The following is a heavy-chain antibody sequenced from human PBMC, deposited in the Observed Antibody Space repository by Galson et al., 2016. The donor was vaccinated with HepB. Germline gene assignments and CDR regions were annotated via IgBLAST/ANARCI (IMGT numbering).Heavy chain of an antibody. CDR3: AKKGYSSGKFDAFDI. CDR1: GFTFSSYW. J-gene: IGHJ3*02. V-gene: IGHV3-74*01. D-gene: IGHD6-19*01. CDR2: INSDGTST. Sequence: SLRLSCAASGFTFSSYWMHWVRQAPGKGLVWVSGINSDGTSTTYADSVKGRFTISRDNAKNTLYLQMSSLRADDTAVYSCAKKGYSSGKFDAFDIWGQGTVVNVSS.